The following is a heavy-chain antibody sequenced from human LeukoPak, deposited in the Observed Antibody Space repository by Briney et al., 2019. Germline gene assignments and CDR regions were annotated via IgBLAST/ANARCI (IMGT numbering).Heavy chain of an antibody. D-gene: IGHD2-8*01. CDR2: MNPNSGNI. V-gene: IGHV1-8*03. CDR3: ARGRRYCTNGVCYTTFDY. CDR1: GYTFTSYD. Sequence: ASVKVSCKASGYTFTSYDINWVRQATGQGLEWMGWMNPNSGNIGYAQKFQGRVTITRNTSISTAYMELSSLRSEDTAVYYCARGRRYCTNGVCYTTFDYWGQGTLVTVSS. J-gene: IGHJ4*02.